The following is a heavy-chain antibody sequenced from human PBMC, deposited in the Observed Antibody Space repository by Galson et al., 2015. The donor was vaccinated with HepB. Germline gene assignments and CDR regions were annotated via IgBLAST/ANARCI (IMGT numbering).Heavy chain of an antibody. V-gene: IGHV1-2*04. CDR1: GYTSTGYY. Sequence: SVKVSCKASGYTSTGYYMHWVRQAPGQGLEWMGWINPNSGGTNYAQKFQGWVTMTRDTSISTAYMELSRLRSDDTAVYYCASSLGGGSSAVSYYYGMDVWGQGTTVTVSS. CDR2: INPNSGGT. D-gene: IGHD6-6*01. J-gene: IGHJ6*02. CDR3: ASSLGGGSSAVSYYYGMDV.